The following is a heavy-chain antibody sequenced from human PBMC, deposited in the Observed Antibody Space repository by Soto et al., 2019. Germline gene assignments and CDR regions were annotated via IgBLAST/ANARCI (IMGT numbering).Heavy chain of an antibody. V-gene: IGHV2-5*02. Sequence: QITLKESGPTLVKPTQTLTLTCAFSGFSLSTSGVGVGWIRQPPGKALEWLALIYWDDDKRYSPSLKSRVTITKDTSKNQVVLTMTNMDPVDTATYYCAHKLTRRLGIPFAYWGQGTLVTVSS. J-gene: IGHJ4*02. CDR3: AHKLTRRLGIPFAY. D-gene: IGHD7-27*01. CDR1: GFSLSTSGVG. CDR2: IYWDDDK.